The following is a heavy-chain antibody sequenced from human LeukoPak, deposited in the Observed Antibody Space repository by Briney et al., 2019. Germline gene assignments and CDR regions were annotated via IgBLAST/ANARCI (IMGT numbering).Heavy chain of an antibody. V-gene: IGHV1-69*13. CDR1: GGTFSSYA. CDR3: ARERVEMATITPGSYFDY. D-gene: IGHD5-24*01. J-gene: IGHJ4*02. CDR2: IIPIFGTA. Sequence: GASVKVSCKASGGTFSSYAISWVRQAPGQGLEWMGGIIPIFGTANYAQKFQGRVTITADESTSTAYMELSSLRSEDTAVYYCARERVEMATITPGSYFDYWGQGTLVTVSS.